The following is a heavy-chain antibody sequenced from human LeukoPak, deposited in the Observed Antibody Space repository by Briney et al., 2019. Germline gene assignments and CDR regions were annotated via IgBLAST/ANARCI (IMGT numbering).Heavy chain of an antibody. CDR1: GFTFSSYA. CDR3: ARGPYDYGDQGILAPFDY. D-gene: IGHD4-17*01. J-gene: IGHJ4*02. Sequence: GGSLRLSCAASGFTFSSYAMSWVRQAPGKGLEWVSAISGSGASTYYADSVKGRFTISRDNSKNTLYLQMNSLRAEDTAVYYCARGPYDYGDQGILAPFDYWGQGTLVTVSS. CDR2: ISGSGAST. V-gene: IGHV3-23*01.